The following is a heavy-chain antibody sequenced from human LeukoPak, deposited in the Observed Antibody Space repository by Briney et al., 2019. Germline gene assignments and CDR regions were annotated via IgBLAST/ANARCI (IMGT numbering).Heavy chain of an antibody. V-gene: IGHV3-7*05. D-gene: IGHD4-23*01. CDR2: IKQDGSEK. CDR1: GFXFSTYW. Sequence: PGGSLRLSCAASGFXFSTYWMSWVRQAPGKGLEWVANIKQDGSEKYYVDSVKGRFTISRDNAKNSLFLQMNSLRAEDTALYYCSGGNSFDYWGQGTLVTVSS. J-gene: IGHJ4*02. CDR3: SGGNSFDY.